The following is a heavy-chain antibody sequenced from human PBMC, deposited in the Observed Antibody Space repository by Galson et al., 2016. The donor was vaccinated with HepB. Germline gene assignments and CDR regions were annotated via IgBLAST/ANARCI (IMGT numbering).Heavy chain of an antibody. V-gene: IGHV3-23*01. Sequence: SLRLSCAASGFTFSSYGMHWVRQAPGKGLEWVSTLIASGGATYYSDSVKGRFTISRDNSKNTLYLQMNSLRDEDTAVYYCAKGRTGTTGPVEYWGQGTLVTVSS. J-gene: IGHJ4*02. CDR3: AKGRTGTTGPVEY. D-gene: IGHD1-1*01. CDR1: GFTFSSYG. CDR2: LIASGGAT.